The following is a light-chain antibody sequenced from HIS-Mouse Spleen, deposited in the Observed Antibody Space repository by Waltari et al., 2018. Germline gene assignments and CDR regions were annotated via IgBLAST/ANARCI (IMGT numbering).Light chain of an antibody. V-gene: IGLV3-10*01. CDR1: ALQKKY. Sequence: SYELTQPPSVSVSPGQTARITCSGDALQKKYAYWYQQKSGQAPVLVSYEDSKRPSGSPERVSGSSSGTMATLTISGAQVEDEADYYCYSTDSSGNHRVFGGGTKLTVL. J-gene: IGLJ2*01. CDR3: YSTDSSGNHRV. CDR2: EDS.